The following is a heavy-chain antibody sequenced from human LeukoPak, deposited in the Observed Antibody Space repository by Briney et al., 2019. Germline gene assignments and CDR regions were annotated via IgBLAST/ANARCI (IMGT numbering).Heavy chain of an antibody. V-gene: IGHV3-64D*06. D-gene: IGHD3-22*01. Sequence: QSGGSLRLSCSASGFTFSSYAMHWVRQAPGKGLEYVSAISSNGGSTYYADSVKGRFTISRDNSKNTLYLQMSSLRAEDTAVEYCVKGRGYYDSSGYCELDYWGQGTLVSVSS. CDR3: VKGRGYYDSSGYCELDY. J-gene: IGHJ4*02. CDR2: ISSNGGST. CDR1: GFTFSSYA.